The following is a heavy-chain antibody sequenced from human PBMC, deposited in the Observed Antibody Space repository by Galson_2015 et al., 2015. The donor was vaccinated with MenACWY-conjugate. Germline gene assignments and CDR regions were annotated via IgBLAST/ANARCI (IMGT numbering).Heavy chain of an antibody. D-gene: IGHD3-10*01. J-gene: IGHJ6*03. CDR1: GYSFTRYW. CDR3: ARTYFSGSGSYYYMDV. CDR2: IDPSDSYT. V-gene: IGHV5-10-1*01. Sequence: QSGAEVKKPGESLRISCYGSGYSFTRYWISWVRQMPGKGLEWMGGIDPSDSYTHYSPSFQGHVTISVDISTRTAYLQWSSLRASDTAMYYCARTYFSGSGSYYYMDVWANGTTVTVSS.